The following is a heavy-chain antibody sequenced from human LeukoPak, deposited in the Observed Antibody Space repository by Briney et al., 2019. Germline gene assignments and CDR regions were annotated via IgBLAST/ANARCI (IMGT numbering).Heavy chain of an antibody. CDR3: AKDVVLWALGTFHT. CDR2: ISGSGDTT. J-gene: IGHJ3*02. V-gene: IGHV3-23*01. CDR1: GFTFTSHA. D-gene: IGHD2-21*01. Sequence: GGSLRLSCAASGFTFTSHAMTWVRQAPGKGLEWVSIISGSGDTTHYADSVKGRFSISGDNSKSTLHLQMNSLRAEDTALYYCAKDVVLWALGTFHTWGQGTMVTVSS.